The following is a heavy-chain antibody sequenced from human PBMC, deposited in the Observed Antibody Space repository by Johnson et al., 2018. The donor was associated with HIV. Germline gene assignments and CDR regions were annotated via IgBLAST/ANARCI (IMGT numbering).Heavy chain of an antibody. Sequence: QVQLVESGGGVVQPGRSLRLSCAASGFTFSSYGMHWVRQAPGKGLEWVAVIWYDGSNKYYADSVKGRFTVSRDNSKNAVYLQMNSLGAGDTAVYYCAKDQHGPLVPTVMRDDAFDIWGQGTMVTVSS. D-gene: IGHD5-12*01. CDR2: IWYDGSNK. CDR1: GFTFSSYG. V-gene: IGHV3-33*03. CDR3: AKDQHGPLVPTVMRDDAFDI. J-gene: IGHJ3*02.